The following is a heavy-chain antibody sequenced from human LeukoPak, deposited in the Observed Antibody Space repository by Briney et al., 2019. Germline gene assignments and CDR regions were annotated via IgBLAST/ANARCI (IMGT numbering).Heavy chain of an antibody. D-gene: IGHD3-22*01. CDR1: GFTFSNYA. CDR2: ISCSGGST. CDR3: AKHLYYDSGAYHTLSSFDY. J-gene: IGHJ4*02. V-gene: IGHV3-23*01. Sequence: GGSLRLSCAASGFTFSNYAMSWVRQAPGKGLEWVSVISCSGGSTYYADSVKGRFTISRDNSKNTLYVQMNSLRAEDTAVYYCAKHLYYDSGAYHTLSSFDYWGQGTLVTVSS.